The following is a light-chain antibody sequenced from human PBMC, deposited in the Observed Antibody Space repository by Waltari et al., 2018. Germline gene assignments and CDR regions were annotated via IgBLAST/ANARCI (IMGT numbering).Light chain of an antibody. CDR3: QHYVRLPAT. CDR2: GAS. V-gene: IGKV3-20*01. CDR1: QSGSRA. Sequence: EIVFTQSPGSLSSSPGERVTLSCRASQSGSRALAWYQQKPGQAPRLLIFGASNRATGIPDRFSGSGSETDFSLTISRLEPEDFAVYYCQHYVRLPATFGRGTKVEIK. J-gene: IGKJ1*01.